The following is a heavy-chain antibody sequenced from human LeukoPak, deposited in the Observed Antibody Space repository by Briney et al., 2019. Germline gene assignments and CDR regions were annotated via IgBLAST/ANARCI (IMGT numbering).Heavy chain of an antibody. V-gene: IGHV3-9*01. D-gene: IGHD6-13*01. CDR2: ISWNSGSI. CDR1: GFTFDDYA. Sequence: PGGSLRLSCAASGFTFDDYAMHWVRQAPGKGLEWVSGISWNSGSIGYADSVKGRFTISRDNAKNSLYLQMNSLRAEDTALYYCAKQQQLGHFDYWGQGTLVTVSS. CDR3: AKQQQLGHFDY. J-gene: IGHJ4*02.